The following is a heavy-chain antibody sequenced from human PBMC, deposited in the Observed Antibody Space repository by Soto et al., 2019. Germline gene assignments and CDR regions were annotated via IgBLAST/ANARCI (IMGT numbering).Heavy chain of an antibody. CDR3: AKRTIGSSYDY. J-gene: IGHJ4*02. Sequence: EVQLLESGGGLVQPGGSLRLSCAASGFTFSSYAMNWVRQAPGKGLEWVSVISGSGGSTYYADSVKGRFTISRDNSENTLYLQMNSLRAEDTAVYYCAKRTIGSSYDYWGQGTLVTVSS. V-gene: IGHV3-23*01. CDR2: ISGSGGST. CDR1: GFTFSSYA. D-gene: IGHD6-13*01.